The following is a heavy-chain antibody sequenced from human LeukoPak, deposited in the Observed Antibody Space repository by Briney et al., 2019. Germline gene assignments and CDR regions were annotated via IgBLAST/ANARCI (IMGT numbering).Heavy chain of an antibody. CDR2: ISAYNGNT. V-gene: IGHV1-18*01. J-gene: IGHJ3*02. CDR1: GYSFTSYG. Sequence: ATVKVSCKASGYSFTSYGISWVRQAPGQGLEWMGWISAYNGNTNYAQKLKGRVTMTTDTSTSTAYMELRSLRSDDTAVYYCARDYGVYASDYYDSSGYYQPNAFDIWGQGTMVSVSS. D-gene: IGHD3-22*01. CDR3: ARDYGVYASDYYDSSGYYQPNAFDI.